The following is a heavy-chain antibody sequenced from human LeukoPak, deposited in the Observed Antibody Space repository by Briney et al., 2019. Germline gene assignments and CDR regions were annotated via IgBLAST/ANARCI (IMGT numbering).Heavy chain of an antibody. Sequence: PSETLSLTCTVSGGSISSYYWSWIRQPAGKGLEWIGRIYTSGSTNYNPSLRSRVTISVDTSKNQFSLKLSSVTAADTAVYYCARDAGYDFWSGYYLGVNWFDPWGQGTLVTVSS. CDR2: IYTSGST. CDR1: GGSISSYY. D-gene: IGHD3-3*01. J-gene: IGHJ5*02. V-gene: IGHV4-4*07. CDR3: ARDAGYDFWSGYYLGVNWFDP.